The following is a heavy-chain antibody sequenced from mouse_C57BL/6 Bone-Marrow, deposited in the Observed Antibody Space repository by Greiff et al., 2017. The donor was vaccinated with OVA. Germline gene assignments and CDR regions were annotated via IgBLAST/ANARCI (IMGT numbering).Heavy chain of an antibody. CDR1: GFNIKDDY. V-gene: IGHV14-4*01. Sequence: EVKLVESGAELVRPGASVKLSCTASGFNIKDDYMHWVKQRPEQGLEWIGWIDPENGDTEYASKFQGKATITADTSSNTAYLQLSSLTSEDTAVYYCTTPYYSLFDYWGQGTTLTVSS. CDR3: TTPYYSLFDY. D-gene: IGHD2-12*01. CDR2: IDPENGDT. J-gene: IGHJ2*01.